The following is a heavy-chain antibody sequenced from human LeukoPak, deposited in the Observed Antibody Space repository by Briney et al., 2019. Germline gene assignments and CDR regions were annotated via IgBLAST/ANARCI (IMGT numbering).Heavy chain of an antibody. CDR2: ISNNGGHT. J-gene: IGHJ4*02. Sequence: PGGSLRLSCSASGFSFSICSMHWVRQAPGKGLEYVSAISNNGGHTNYADSVKGRFTISGDNSKNTLYLQMSSLRAEDTAVYYCVKATVTSSYFDYFDSWGQGTRVTVSS. D-gene: IGHD4-17*01. CDR3: VKATVTSSYFDYFDS. CDR1: GFSFSICS. V-gene: IGHV3-64D*09.